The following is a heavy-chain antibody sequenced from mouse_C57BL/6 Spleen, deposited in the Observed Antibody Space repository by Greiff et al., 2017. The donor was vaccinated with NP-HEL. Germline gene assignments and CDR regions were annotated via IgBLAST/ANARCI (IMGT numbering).Heavy chain of an antibody. CDR2: ISSGSSTI. D-gene: IGHD2-4*01. CDR1: GFTFSDYG. V-gene: IGHV5-17*01. CDR3: ARNYDYDEGWFAY. J-gene: IGHJ3*01. Sequence: EVQLVESGGGLVKPGGSLKLSCAASGFTFSDYGMHWVRQAPEKGLEWVAYISSGSSTIYYADTVKGRFTISRDNAKNTLFLQMTSLRSEDTAMYYCARNYDYDEGWFAYWGPRDSGHCLC.